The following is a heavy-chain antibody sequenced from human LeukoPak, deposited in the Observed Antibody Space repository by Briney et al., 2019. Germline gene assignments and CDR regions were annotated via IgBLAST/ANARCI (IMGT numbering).Heavy chain of an antibody. CDR2: ISDSGSST. D-gene: IGHD5-18*01. J-gene: IGHJ4*02. CDR1: GFTFSSYS. CDR3: ARADWDTAMIDY. Sequence: PGGSLRLSCAASGFTFSSYSMNWVRQAPGRGLECVSSISDSGSSTYYADTVKGRFTISRDNAKNSLYLQMNSLRAEDTAVYYCARADWDTAMIDYWGQGTLVTVSS. V-gene: IGHV3-21*01.